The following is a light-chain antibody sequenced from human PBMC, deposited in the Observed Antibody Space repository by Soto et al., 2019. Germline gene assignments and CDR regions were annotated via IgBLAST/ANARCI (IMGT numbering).Light chain of an antibody. CDR1: SSDDGGYNY. CDR2: DVS. V-gene: IGLV2-14*01. J-gene: IGLJ2*01. Sequence: QSVLTQPASVSGYPGQSITISCTGTSSDDGGYNYVSWYQQHPGKAPKLMIYDVSNRPSGVYNRFSGSKSGTTASLTISGLQAEDEADYYCSSYTSLSTPVVFGGGTKLTVL. CDR3: SSYTSLSTPVV.